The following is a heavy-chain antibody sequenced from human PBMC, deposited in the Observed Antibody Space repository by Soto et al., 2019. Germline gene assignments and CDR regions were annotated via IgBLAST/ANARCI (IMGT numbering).Heavy chain of an antibody. Sequence: EVQLLESGGGLVQPGGSLRLSCAASGFTFSSYAMSWVRQAPGKGLEWVSAISGSGGITYYADSVKGRFTISRDNSKNTLYLQMNSLRAEDTAVYYCAKEGELLWFGELLGYFDYWGQGTLVTVSS. CDR3: AKEGELLWFGELLGYFDY. J-gene: IGHJ4*02. D-gene: IGHD3-10*01. CDR1: GFTFSSYA. V-gene: IGHV3-23*01. CDR2: ISGSGGIT.